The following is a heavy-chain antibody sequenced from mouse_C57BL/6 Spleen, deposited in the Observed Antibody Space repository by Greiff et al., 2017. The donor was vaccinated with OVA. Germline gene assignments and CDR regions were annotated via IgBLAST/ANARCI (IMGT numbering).Heavy chain of an antibody. CDR3: TRIDYGTNWYFDV. D-gene: IGHD2-1*01. Sequence: EVQLQQSGAELVRPGASVKLSCTASGFNIKDDYMHWVKQRPEQGLEWIGWIDPENGDTEYASKFQGKATITADTSSNTAYLQLSSLTSEDTAVYYCTRIDYGTNWYFDVWGTGTTVTVSS. CDR1: GFNIKDDY. V-gene: IGHV14-4*01. J-gene: IGHJ1*03. CDR2: IDPENGDT.